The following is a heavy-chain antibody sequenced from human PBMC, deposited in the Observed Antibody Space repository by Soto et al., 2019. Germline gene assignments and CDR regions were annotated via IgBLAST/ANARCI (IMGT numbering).Heavy chain of an antibody. D-gene: IGHD2-2*01. CDR3: ARTSYQLLMFDY. Sequence: QVQLQESGPGLVKPSETLSLTCTVSSGSISIYSWSWIRQPPGKGLEWIGYVSYSGSTNYNPSLKRRVTISVDTSKNQFSLKLSSVTAADTAVYYCARTSYQLLMFDYWGQGTLVTVSS. CDR1: SGSISIYS. CDR2: VSYSGST. V-gene: IGHV4-59*01. J-gene: IGHJ4*02.